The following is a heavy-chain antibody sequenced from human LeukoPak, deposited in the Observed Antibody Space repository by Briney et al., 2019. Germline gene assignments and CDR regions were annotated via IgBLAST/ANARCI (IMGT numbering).Heavy chain of an antibody. CDR2: ISSDGSRI. J-gene: IGHJ3*02. CDR1: RFTFSNYA. V-gene: IGHV3-74*01. Sequence: PGGSLRLSCVASRFTFSNYAMNWVRQAPGKGLVWVSRISSDGSRISYADSVKGRFTISRDDAKKTLDLQMNSLRAEDTAVYFCVRDNGRNGFDIWGQGTMVTVSS. CDR3: VRDNGRNGFDI.